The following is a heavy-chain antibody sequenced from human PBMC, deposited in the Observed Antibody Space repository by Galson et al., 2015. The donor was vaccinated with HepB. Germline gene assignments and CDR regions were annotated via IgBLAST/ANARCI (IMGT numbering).Heavy chain of an antibody. J-gene: IGHJ4*02. V-gene: IGHV4-30-2*01. CDR1: GGSISSGGYS. CDR2: IYHSGST. CDR3: ASHSSSSDY. D-gene: IGHD6-6*01. Sequence: TLSLTCAVSGGSISSGGYSWSWIRQPPGKGLEWIGYIYHSGSTYYNPSLKSRATISVDRSKNQFSLKLSSVTAADTAVYYCASHSSSSDYWGQGTLVTVSS.